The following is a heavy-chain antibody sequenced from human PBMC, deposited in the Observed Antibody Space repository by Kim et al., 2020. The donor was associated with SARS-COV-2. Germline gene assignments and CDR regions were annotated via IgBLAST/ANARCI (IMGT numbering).Heavy chain of an antibody. CDR1: GFAFSSHW. CDR3: GREHRSDYYVDS. D-gene: IGHD3-10*01. J-gene: IGHJ4*02. CDR2: IFDDWTRI. V-gene: IGHV3-74*01. Sequence: GGSLRLSCAASGFAFSSHWMHWVRQVPGKGLVWFSCIFDDWTRIYYADSVKGRFTISRDNAKNSVYLQMNSLGAEDTAVYYCGREHRSDYYVDSWGQGTLVTVSS.